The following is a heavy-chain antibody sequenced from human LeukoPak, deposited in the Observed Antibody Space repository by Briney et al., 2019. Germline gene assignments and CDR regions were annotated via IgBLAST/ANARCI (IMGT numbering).Heavy chain of an antibody. J-gene: IGHJ5*02. CDR1: GFTFSSYW. CDR2: IKQDGSEK. Sequence: GGSLRLSCAASGFTFSSYWMSWVRQAPGKGLEWVANIKQDGSEKYYVDSVKGRFTISRDNAKNSLYLQMNSLRAEDTSVYYCAREQRYNWFDPWVQGTLVTVSS. V-gene: IGHV3-7*01. CDR3: AREQRYNWFDP. D-gene: IGHD1-1*01.